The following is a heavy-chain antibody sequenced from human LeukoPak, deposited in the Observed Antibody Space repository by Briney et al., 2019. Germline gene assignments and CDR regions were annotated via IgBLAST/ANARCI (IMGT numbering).Heavy chain of an antibody. J-gene: IGHJ3*02. CDR2: INHSGST. CDR1: GGSFSGYY. V-gene: IGHV4-34*01. D-gene: IGHD3-10*01. Sequence: SETLSLTCAVYGGSFSGYYWSWIRQPPGKGLEWLGEINHSGSTNYNPSLKSRVTISVDTSKNQFSLKLSSVTAADTAVYYCARSGSSPKHAFDIWGQGTMVTVSS. CDR3: ARSGSSPKHAFDI.